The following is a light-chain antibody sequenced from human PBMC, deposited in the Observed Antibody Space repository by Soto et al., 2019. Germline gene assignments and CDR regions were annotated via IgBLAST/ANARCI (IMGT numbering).Light chain of an antibody. J-gene: IGKJ3*01. CDR3: QQYGDSPFT. Sequence: EIVLTQSPGTLSLSPGERATLSCRASQSIYINSLAWYQHKRGQAPRLLIYAATVRATAVPDRFNGSGSGTDFALTISRLEPEDSAMYYCQQYGDSPFTFLPATKLDVK. CDR2: AAT. V-gene: IGKV3-20*01. CDR1: QSIYINS.